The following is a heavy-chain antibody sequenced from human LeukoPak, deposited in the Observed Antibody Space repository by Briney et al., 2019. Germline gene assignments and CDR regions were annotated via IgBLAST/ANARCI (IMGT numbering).Heavy chain of an antibody. D-gene: IGHD1-26*01. CDR2: ISSSSSYI. J-gene: IGHJ4*02. CDR1: GFIFSNYA. Sequence: GGSLRLPCAASGFIFSNYAMSWVRQAPGKGLEWVSSISSSSSYIYYADSVKGRFTISRDNAKNSLYLQMNSLRAEDTAVYYCARDLGYGGATFDYWGQGTLVTVSS. CDR3: ARDLGYGGATFDY. V-gene: IGHV3-21*01.